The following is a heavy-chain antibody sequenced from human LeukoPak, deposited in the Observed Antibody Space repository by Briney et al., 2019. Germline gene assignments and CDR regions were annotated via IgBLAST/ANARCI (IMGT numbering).Heavy chain of an antibody. V-gene: IGHV4-34*01. CDR2: INYSGRT. CDR3: ASKGIAAAGNIGWFDP. D-gene: IGHD6-13*01. CDR1: DGSFGDYY. J-gene: IGHJ5*02. Sequence: KPSETLSLTCAVFDGSFGDYYWSWVRQPPGKGLEWIGEINYSGRTNYYPSLTSRATLSIDTSKNQFSLKLSSVTAADTAVYYCASKGIAAAGNIGWFDPWGQGTLVTVSS.